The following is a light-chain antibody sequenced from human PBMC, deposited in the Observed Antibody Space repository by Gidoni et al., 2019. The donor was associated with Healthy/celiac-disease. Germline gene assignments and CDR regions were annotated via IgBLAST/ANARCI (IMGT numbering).Light chain of an antibody. CDR2: RNH. J-gene: IGLJ3*02. CDR1: SSSIGSNY. Sequence: QSVLTQLPSASGTPGQRVTISCSGTSSSIGSNYVYWYQQLQGTAPNLLIYRNHQRPSGVPDLFSCSTSATAAPLAISRLRSEDAAYYYCAAWDDSLSGWVFGGGTKLTVL. V-gene: IGLV1-47*01. CDR3: AAWDDSLSGWV.